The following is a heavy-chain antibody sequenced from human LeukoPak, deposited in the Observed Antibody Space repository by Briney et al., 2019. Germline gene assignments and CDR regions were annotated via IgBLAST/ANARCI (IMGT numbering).Heavy chain of an antibody. CDR2: IIPIFGTA. Sequence: SVKVSCKASGGTFSSYAISWVRQAPGQGLEWMGGIIPIFGTANYAQKFQGRVTITTDESTSTAYMELSSLRSEDTAVYYCARDRGYCSGGSCYGWGQGTLVTVSS. CDR3: ARDRGYCSGGSCYG. J-gene: IGHJ4*02. CDR1: GGTFSSYA. D-gene: IGHD2-15*01. V-gene: IGHV1-69*05.